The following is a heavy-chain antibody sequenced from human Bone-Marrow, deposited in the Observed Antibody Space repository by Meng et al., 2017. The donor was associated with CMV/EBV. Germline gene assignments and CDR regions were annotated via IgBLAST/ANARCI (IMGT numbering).Heavy chain of an antibody. Sequence: SETLSLTCTVSGGSIRNSSYYWDWVRQAPGKGLEWIGNFYYSGTTSYTPSLKSRVTISGDTSKNQFSLKLYSVTATDTVVYYCASGSALGYYGMDLWGQGTTVTVSS. D-gene: IGHD1-26*01. CDR2: FYYSGTT. J-gene: IGHJ6*02. V-gene: IGHV4-39*01. CDR3: ASGSALGYYGMDL. CDR1: GGSIRNSSYY.